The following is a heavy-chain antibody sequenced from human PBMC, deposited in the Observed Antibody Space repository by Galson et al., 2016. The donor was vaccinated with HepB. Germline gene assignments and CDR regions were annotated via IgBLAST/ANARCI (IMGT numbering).Heavy chain of an antibody. V-gene: IGHV3-48*02. Sequence: SLRFPCAGSGFTFRSYSMNWVRQAPGKGLEWVSYISCDSSTTHYADSVKGRFTISRDNAQNSLYLQLNSLRDEDTAVYYCARTYSSTWLDAFDIWGQGTMVTVSS. CDR1: GFTFRSYS. J-gene: IGHJ3*02. D-gene: IGHD6-13*01. CDR2: ISCDSSTT. CDR3: ARTYSSTWLDAFDI.